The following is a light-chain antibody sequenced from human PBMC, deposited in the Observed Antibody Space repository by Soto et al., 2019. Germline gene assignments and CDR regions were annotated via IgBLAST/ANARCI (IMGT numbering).Light chain of an antibody. V-gene: IGKV3-20*01. CDR3: QQYDSSWT. Sequence: EIVLTQSPGTLSLSPGERATLSCRASQSVPSNFLAWYQQKPGQAPILLIYGVSRRATGIPDRFSGSGSGTDFTINISRLEPEDVAVYYCQQYDSSWTFGQGTKVEIK. J-gene: IGKJ1*01. CDR2: GVS. CDR1: QSVPSNF.